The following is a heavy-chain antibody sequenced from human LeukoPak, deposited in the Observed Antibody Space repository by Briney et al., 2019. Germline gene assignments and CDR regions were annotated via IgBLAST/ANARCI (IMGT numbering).Heavy chain of an antibody. Sequence: SVKVSCKASGDTFSSYAISWVRQAPGQGLEWMGGIIPMFGTANYAQKFQGRVTITTDESTSTAYMELSSLGSEDTAMYYCARVFARGGEISGSYYYYWGQGTLVTVSS. CDR3: ARVFARGGEISGSYYYY. CDR2: IIPMFGTA. D-gene: IGHD1-26*01. V-gene: IGHV1-69*05. J-gene: IGHJ4*02. CDR1: GDTFSSYA.